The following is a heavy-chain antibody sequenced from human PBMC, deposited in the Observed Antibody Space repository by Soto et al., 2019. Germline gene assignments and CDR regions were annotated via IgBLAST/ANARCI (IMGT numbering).Heavy chain of an antibody. CDR2: IYFSGST. Sequence: QVQLQESGPGLVKPSQTLSLTCTVSGGSINSGGYYWSWIRQFPGKGLEWIGYIYFSGSTDYNPSLKSRLTISLDSLKNHFSLKLTSLTAADTAVYYCARASFYFDGAGSYYFDSWGRGTLVTVSS. D-gene: IGHD3-22*01. CDR3: ARASFYFDGAGSYYFDS. J-gene: IGHJ4*02. V-gene: IGHV4-31*03. CDR1: GGSINSGGYY.